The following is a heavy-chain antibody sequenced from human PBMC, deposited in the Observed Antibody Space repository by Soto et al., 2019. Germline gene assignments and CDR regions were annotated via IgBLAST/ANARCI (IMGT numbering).Heavy chain of an antibody. CDR3: AKDLGYSYGSCFDY. V-gene: IGHV3-30*18. D-gene: IGHD5-18*01. J-gene: IGHJ4*02. Sequence: GSLRLSCAAAGFTFSIYGMHWVRQAPGKGLEWVAVISYDGSNKYYADSVKGRFTISRDNSKNTLYLQMNSLRAEDTAVYYCAKDLGYSYGSCFDYWGQGTLVTVSS. CDR1: GFTFSIYG. CDR2: ISYDGSNK.